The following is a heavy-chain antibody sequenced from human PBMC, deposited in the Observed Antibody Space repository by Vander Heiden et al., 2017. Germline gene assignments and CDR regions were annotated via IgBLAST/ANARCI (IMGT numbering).Heavy chain of an antibody. CDR1: GFTFSRYA. CDR3: ARAQNAVDYLDY. J-gene: IGHJ4*02. V-gene: IGHV3-30-3*01. Sequence: QVQLVESGGGVVQPGRSLSISCAASGFTFSRYAMHWVRQAPGKGLEWVAAISYDGSDKYYADSVKGRFTISRDYSKNTLSLQMNSLRGEDTALFYCARAQNAVDYLDYWGQGTLVTVSS. CDR2: ISYDGSDK.